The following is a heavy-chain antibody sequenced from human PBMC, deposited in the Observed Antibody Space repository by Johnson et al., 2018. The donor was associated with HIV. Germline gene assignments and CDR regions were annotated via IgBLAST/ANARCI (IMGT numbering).Heavy chain of an antibody. CDR2: IYSGGST. V-gene: IGHV3-66*01. D-gene: IGHD6-13*01. Sequence: VQLVESGGGLVQPGGSLRLSCAVSGFTVSSNYITWVRQAPGKGLEWISVIYSGGSTYYADSVKGRFTISRENAKNSLDLQMNSLRAEDTAVYYCARDLAYNSRWTGAFDIWGQGTMVTVSS. CDR1: GFTVSSNY. CDR3: ARDLAYNSRWTGAFDI. J-gene: IGHJ3*02.